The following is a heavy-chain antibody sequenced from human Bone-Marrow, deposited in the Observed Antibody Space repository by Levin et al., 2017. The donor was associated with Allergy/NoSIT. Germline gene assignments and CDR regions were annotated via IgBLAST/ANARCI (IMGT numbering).Heavy chain of an antibody. D-gene: IGHD5-18*01. V-gene: IGHV3-30-3*01. Sequence: SCAASGFTFSSYAMHWVRQAPGKGLEWVAVISYDGSNKYYADSVKGRFTISRDNSKNTLYLQMNSLRAEDTAVYYCARGGIQLWLLGFIYWGQGTLVTVSS. CDR3: ARGGIQLWLLGFIY. CDR2: ISYDGSNK. CDR1: GFTFSSYA. J-gene: IGHJ4*02.